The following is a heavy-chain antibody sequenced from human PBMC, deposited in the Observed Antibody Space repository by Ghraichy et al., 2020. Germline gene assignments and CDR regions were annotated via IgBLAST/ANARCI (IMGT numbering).Heavy chain of an antibody. D-gene: IGHD2-2*01. CDR1: GFTFSSYG. CDR2: ISYDGSNK. V-gene: IGHV3-30*18. J-gene: IGHJ3*02. Sequence: GGSLRLSCAASGFTFSSYGMHWVRQAPGKGLEWVAVISYDGSNKYYADSVKGRFTISRDNSKNTLYLQMNSLRAEDTAVYYCAKDLGYCSSTSCYGESDAFDIWGQGTMVTVSS. CDR3: AKDLGYCSSTSCYGESDAFDI.